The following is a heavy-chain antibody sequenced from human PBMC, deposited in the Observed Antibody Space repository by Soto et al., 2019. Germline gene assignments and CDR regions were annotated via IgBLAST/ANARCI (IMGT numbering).Heavy chain of an antibody. V-gene: IGHV3-48*01. CDR3: ARTPDYDILPLDY. CDR2: ISSSSSTI. D-gene: IGHD3-9*01. CDR1: GFTFSSYS. Sequence: EVQLVESGGGLVQPGGSLRLSCAASGFTFSSYSMNWVRQAPGKGLEWVSYISSSSSTIYYADSVKGRFTISRDNAKHSLYLQMNILRAEDTAVYYCARTPDYDILPLDYWGQGTLVTVSS. J-gene: IGHJ4*02.